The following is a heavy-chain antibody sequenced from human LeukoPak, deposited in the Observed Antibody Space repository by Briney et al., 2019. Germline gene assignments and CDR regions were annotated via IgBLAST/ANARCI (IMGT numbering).Heavy chain of an antibody. Sequence: RGGSLRLSCAASGFPFSSYGMHWVRQAPGKGLEWVTYIRYDGSKKYYADSLKGRFTISRDNSQNTLYLQITSLRAEDTALYYCAKEGEWDKLFLDYWGQGTLVTVSS. J-gene: IGHJ4*02. CDR3: AKEGEWDKLFLDY. CDR1: GFPFSSYG. CDR2: IRYDGSKK. D-gene: IGHD1-26*01. V-gene: IGHV3-30*02.